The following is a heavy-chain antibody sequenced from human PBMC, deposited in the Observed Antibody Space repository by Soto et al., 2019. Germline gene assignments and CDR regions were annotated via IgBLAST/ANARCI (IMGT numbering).Heavy chain of an antibody. CDR1: GFTLSGSV. CDR2: IRSRSNGYAT. Sequence: GGSLRLSCAASGFTLSGSVIYWVRQASGKGLEWVGRIRSRSNGYATAYAASVRGRFTISRDDSKNTAYLQMDSLKTEDTAVYYCTRPGYSNYESDYWGQGTLVTVSS. J-gene: IGHJ4*02. V-gene: IGHV3-73*01. CDR3: TRPGYSNYESDY. D-gene: IGHD5-12*01.